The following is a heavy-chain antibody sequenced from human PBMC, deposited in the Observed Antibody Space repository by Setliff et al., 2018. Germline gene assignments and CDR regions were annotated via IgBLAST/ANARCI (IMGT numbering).Heavy chain of an antibody. CDR2: IYTSGST. CDR1: GGSFDSDSHY. CDR3: ARVPTPATVDDY. Sequence: SETLSLTCTVSGGSFDSDSHYWSWMRQPPGKGLEWIGHIYTSGSTNYNPSLKSRVTISVDTSKNQFSLKLRSVTAADTAVYYCARVPTPATVDDYWGQGTLVTVSS. D-gene: IGHD4-17*01. V-gene: IGHV4-61*09. J-gene: IGHJ4*02.